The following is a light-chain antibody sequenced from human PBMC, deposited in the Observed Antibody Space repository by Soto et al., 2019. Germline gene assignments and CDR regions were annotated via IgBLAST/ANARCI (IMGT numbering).Light chain of an antibody. CDR1: QSISSSY. CDR2: GAS. CDR3: QQYGSSRFT. Sequence: EIVLTQSPGTLSLSPGERATLSCRASQSISSSYLAWYQQKPAQAPSLLVYGASSRATGIPDRLSGSGSGTDFTRTISRLEPEDFAVYYYQQYGSSRFTFGPGTKVDIK. V-gene: IGKV3-20*01. J-gene: IGKJ3*01.